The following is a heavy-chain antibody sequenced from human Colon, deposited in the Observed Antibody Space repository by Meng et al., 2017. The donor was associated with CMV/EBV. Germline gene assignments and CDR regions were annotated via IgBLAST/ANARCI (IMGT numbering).Heavy chain of an antibody. D-gene: IGHD2-2*01. J-gene: IGHJ6*02. Sequence: GESLKISCAVSGFTVANNFKTWVRQAPGKGLEWVSLSYNDGSTYYADSVKGRFTISRDTAKNTVYLRMNSLRPDDSAVYYCASTGCNNTNCPEDYYYYYGLGVWGQGTPVTVSS. CDR3: ASTGCNNTNCPEDYYYYYGLGV. CDR1: GFTVANNF. CDR2: SYNDGST. V-gene: IGHV3-53*01.